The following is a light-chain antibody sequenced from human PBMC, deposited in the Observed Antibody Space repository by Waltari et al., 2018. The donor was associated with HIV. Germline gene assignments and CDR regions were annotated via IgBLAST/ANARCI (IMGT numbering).Light chain of an antibody. CDR2: ADY. Sequence: NFMLTQPHSVSESPGKTVTISCTRSSGSIASSYVQWYQKRPGSSPTTVIYADYQRPSGVPDRFSGSIDSSSNSASLSISGLKTDDEADYYCQSYDTNNVIFGGGTKLTVL. CDR3: QSYDTNNVI. V-gene: IGLV6-57*01. CDR1: SGSIASSY. J-gene: IGLJ2*01.